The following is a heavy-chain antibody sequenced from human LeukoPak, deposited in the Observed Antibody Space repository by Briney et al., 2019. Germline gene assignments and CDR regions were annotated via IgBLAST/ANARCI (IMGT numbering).Heavy chain of an antibody. V-gene: IGHV4-34*01. D-gene: IGHD3-10*01. Sequence: GSLRLSCAASGFTFSSYSMNWVRQPPGKGLEWIGEINHSGSTNYNPSFKSRVTISVDTSKNQFSLKLSSVTAADTAVYYCARGLYYGSAPAGYWGQGTLVTVSS. J-gene: IGHJ4*02. CDR1: GFTFSSYS. CDR3: ARGLYYGSAPAGY. CDR2: INHSGST.